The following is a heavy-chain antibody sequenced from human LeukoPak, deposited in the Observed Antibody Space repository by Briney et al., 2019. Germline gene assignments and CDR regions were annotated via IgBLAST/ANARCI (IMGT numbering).Heavy chain of an antibody. J-gene: IGHJ6*03. CDR3: ARTTEGGYSYGYFYYYYMDV. CDR1: GGSFSGYY. Sequence: SETLSLTCAVYGGSFSGYYWSWIRQPPGKGLEWIGYIYYSGSTNYNPSLKSRVTISVDTSKNQFSLKLSSVTAADTAVYYCARTTEGGYSYGYFYYYYMDVWGKGTTVTISS. V-gene: IGHV4-59*01. CDR2: IYYSGST. D-gene: IGHD5-18*01.